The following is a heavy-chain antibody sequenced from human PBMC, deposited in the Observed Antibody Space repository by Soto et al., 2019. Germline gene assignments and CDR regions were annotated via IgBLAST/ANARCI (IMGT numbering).Heavy chain of an antibody. CDR2: INHSGGT. Sequence: QVQLQQWGAGLLKPSETLSLTCAVYGGSFSGYYWSWIRQPPGKGLEWIGEINHSGGTNYNPSLKRGVTISVDTSKNQFSLKLSSVTAADTDVYYCAGGYGSLAKTRFDYWGQGTLVTVSS. J-gene: IGHJ4*02. D-gene: IGHD1-26*01. V-gene: IGHV4-34*01. CDR1: GGSFSGYY. CDR3: AGGYGSLAKTRFDY.